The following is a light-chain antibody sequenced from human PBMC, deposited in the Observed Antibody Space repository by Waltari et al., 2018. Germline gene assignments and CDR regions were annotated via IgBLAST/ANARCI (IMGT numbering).Light chain of an antibody. CDR2: AAS. J-gene: IGKJ2*03. V-gene: IGKV1D-16*01. Sequence: DIQMTQSPSSLSASVGDKVTITCHASQDISGWLAWYQEIPGKALKPLIFAASSVQSGVSSRFSGSGSGTDYTLTITSLQPEDFATYYCQQYDDLPHSFGQGTKVEIK. CDR1: QDISGW. CDR3: QQYDDLPHS.